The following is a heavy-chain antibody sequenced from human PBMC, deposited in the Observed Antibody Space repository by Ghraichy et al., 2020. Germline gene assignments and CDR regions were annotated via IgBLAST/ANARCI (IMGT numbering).Heavy chain of an antibody. CDR1: GFSVISYY. V-gene: IGHV3-53*01. J-gene: IGHJ4*02. D-gene: IGHD2-15*01. CDR2: IYSGGTT. Sequence: LSLTCAVSGFSVISYYMNWVRQAPGKGLEWVSVIYSGGTTYYADSVKGRFTISRDSSKNALYLQMNDLRAEDTAVYYCARDRDYSHFDYWGQGTLVTVSS. CDR3: ARDRDYSHFDY.